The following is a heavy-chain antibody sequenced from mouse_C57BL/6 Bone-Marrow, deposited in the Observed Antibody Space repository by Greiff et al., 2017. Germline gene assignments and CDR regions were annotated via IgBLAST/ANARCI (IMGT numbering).Heavy chain of an antibody. Sequence: VHVKQSGPELVQPGASVKISCKASGYSFTDYYMKWVKQSNGKSLEWIGVINPNYGTTSYNQKFKGKATLTVDQSSSTAYMQLNSLTSEDSAVYYCARWSFLDYWGQGTTLTVSS. V-gene: IGHV1-39*01. CDR2: INPNYGTT. CDR1: GYSFTDYY. CDR3: ARWSFLDY. J-gene: IGHJ2*01.